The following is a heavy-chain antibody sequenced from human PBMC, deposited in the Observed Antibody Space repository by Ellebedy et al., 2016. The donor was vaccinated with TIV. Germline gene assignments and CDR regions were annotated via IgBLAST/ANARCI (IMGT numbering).Heavy chain of an antibody. CDR3: AKNRAAGRGYPDY. D-gene: IGHD3-22*01. Sequence: GESLKISCAASGFTFSSYWMSWVRQAPGKGLEWVASIQQEGTDKRYVDSVKGRFTISRDNAKNSLYLQMGSLRAEDTALYYCAKNRAAGRGYPDYWGRGTLVTVSS. J-gene: IGHJ4*02. V-gene: IGHV3-7*03. CDR2: IQQEGTDK. CDR1: GFTFSSYW.